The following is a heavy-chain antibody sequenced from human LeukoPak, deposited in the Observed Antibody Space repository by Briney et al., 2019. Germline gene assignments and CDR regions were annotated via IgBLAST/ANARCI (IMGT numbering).Heavy chain of an antibody. Sequence: RAGGSLRLSCAASGLTFDDYGMSWVRQAPGKGLEWVSGINWNGGSTGYADSVKGRFTISRDNAKNSLYLQMNSLRAEDTALYYCAREAPNHYYYYVDVWGKGTTVTVSS. V-gene: IGHV3-20*04. CDR1: GLTFDDYG. CDR2: INWNGGST. CDR3: AREAPNHYYYYVDV. J-gene: IGHJ6*03.